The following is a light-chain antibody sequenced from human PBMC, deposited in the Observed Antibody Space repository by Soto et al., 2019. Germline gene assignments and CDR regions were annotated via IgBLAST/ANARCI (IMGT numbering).Light chain of an antibody. Sequence: QSVLTQPASVSGSPGQSITISCTGSSNDVGGYNYVSWYQQHPGQAPKLIIYEVSDRPSGVSPRFSGSKSGNTASLTISGLQVEAEAYYFCTSYSRTITYVFGSGTKVTV. CDR3: TSYSRTITYV. CDR2: EVS. V-gene: IGLV2-14*01. CDR1: SNDVGGYNY. J-gene: IGLJ1*01.